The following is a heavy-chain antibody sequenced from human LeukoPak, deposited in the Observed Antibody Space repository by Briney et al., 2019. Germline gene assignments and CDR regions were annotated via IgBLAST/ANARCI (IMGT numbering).Heavy chain of an antibody. Sequence: PGGSLRLSCAASGFTFSNYNMNWVRQAPRKGLEWVSSISRSSSYIYYADSVKGRFTISRDNAKNSLYLQMNSLRAEDTAVYYCARETGYTYGYEGREKAGYDYWGQGTLVTVSS. CDR3: ARETGYTYGYEGREKAGYDY. J-gene: IGHJ4*02. D-gene: IGHD5-18*01. CDR2: ISRSSSYI. V-gene: IGHV3-21*01. CDR1: GFTFSNYN.